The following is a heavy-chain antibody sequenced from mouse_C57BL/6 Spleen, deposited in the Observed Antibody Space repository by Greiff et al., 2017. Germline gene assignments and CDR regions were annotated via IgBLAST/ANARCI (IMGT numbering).Heavy chain of an antibody. J-gene: IGHJ4*01. V-gene: IGHV7-3*01. Sequence: VMLVESGGGLVQPGGSLSLSCAASGFTFTDYYMSWVRQPPGKALEWLGFIRNKANGYTTEYSASVQGRFTISRENSQSILYLQMNALRAEDSATYYCARSDVLAMDDWGQGTSVTVSS. CDR3: ARSDVLAMDD. CDR1: GFTFTDYY. CDR2: IRNKANGYTT.